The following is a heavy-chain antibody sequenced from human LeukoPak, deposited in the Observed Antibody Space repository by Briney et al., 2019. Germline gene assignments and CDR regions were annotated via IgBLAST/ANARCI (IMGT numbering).Heavy chain of an antibody. D-gene: IGHD4-17*01. J-gene: IGHJ4*02. V-gene: IGHV4-30-2*01. CDR3: ARSFSGDYPDY. CDR2: IYRSGST. CDR1: GGSISSGGYS. Sequence: SETLSLTCAVSGGSISSGGYSWSWIRQPPGKGLEWIGYIYRSGSTYYNPSLKSRVTISVDRSKNQFSLKLSSVTAADTAVYYCARSFSGDYPDYWGQGTLVTVSS.